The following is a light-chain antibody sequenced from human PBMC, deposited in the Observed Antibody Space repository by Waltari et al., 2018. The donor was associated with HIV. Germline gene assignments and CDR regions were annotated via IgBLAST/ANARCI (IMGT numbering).Light chain of an antibody. J-gene: IGLJ1*01. Sequence: QSALTQPPSVSGSPGQSVTISCTGTTSDVGFSDYVSWYQQYPGKAPKLIIFDVNQRPSGVPERFSGSKSGNTASLTISGLQPGDEADYFCCAYAAGHVSYVFGNGTAVAVL. V-gene: IGLV2-11*01. CDR2: DVN. CDR1: TSDVGFSDY. CDR3: CAYAAGHVSYV.